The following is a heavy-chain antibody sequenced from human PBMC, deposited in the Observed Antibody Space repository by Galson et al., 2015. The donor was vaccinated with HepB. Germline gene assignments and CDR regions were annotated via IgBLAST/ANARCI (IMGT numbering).Heavy chain of an antibody. CDR3: AILALYDSSGFSSY. Sequence: SLRLSCAASGFTFSNYGMHWVRQAPGKGLEWVAFIRYDGSNKYYIDSVKGRFTISRDSSKNTLYLQMNSLKAEDTAVYYCAILALYDSSGFSSYWGQGTLVTVSS. D-gene: IGHD3-22*01. CDR1: GFTFSNYG. CDR2: IRYDGSNK. V-gene: IGHV3-30*02. J-gene: IGHJ4*02.